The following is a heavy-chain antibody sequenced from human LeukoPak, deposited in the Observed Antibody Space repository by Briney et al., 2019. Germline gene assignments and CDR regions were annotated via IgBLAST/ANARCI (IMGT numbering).Heavy chain of an antibody. J-gene: IGHJ4*02. D-gene: IGHD3-10*01. CDR1: GFTFSRYA. CDR2: FSGSGGST. Sequence: GGSLRLSCAASGFTFSRYAMSWVRQAPGKGLEWVSAFSGSGGSTYYADSVKGRFTISRDNSKNTLYLQMNSLRAEDTAVYYCARDGELLWFGELIKYYFDYWGQGTLVTVSS. V-gene: IGHV3-23*01. CDR3: ARDGELLWFGELIKYYFDY.